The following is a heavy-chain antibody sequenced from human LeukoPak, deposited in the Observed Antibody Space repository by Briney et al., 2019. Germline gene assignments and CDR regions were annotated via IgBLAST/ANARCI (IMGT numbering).Heavy chain of an antibody. V-gene: IGHV4-39*01. CDR3: ARRLGSSADGILKYYFDY. D-gene: IGHD6-13*01. CDR2: VFYTGST. Sequence: SETPSLTCTVSGVSIISSNYYWGWFRQPPGKSLEWIASVFYTGSTRHNPSLKSRVTISIDTSKNEFSLNLSSVTAEDTAVYYCARRLGSSADGILKYYFDYWGQGTLVTVSS. CDR1: GVSIISSNYY. J-gene: IGHJ4*02.